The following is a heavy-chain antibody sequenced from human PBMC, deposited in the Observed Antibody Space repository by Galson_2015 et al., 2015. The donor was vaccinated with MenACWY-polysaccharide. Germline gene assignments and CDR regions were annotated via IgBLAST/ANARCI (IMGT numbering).Heavy chain of an antibody. V-gene: IGHV4-31*03. J-gene: IGHJ5*02. CDR1: GDSITSGGYF. CDR3: ARRGRAVSNRNWFDP. Sequence: PLSLTCPVSGDSITSGGYFWSWIRQHPGKGLEWIASISYDGGTYYNPSLKSRVTISVDTPKNQFSLKLNPVTAADTAVYYCARRGRAVSNRNWFDPWGQGTLVTVSS. D-gene: IGHD3-16*01. CDR2: ISYDGGT.